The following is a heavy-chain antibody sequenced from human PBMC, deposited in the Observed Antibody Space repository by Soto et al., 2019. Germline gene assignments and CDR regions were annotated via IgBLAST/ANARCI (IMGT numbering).Heavy chain of an antibody. CDR1: GCTFSSYA. D-gene: IGHD2-2*01. V-gene: IGHV3-30-3*01. CDR2: ISYDGSNR. J-gene: IGHJ4*02. Sequence: AGALRLPWAASGCTFSSYALHWVRQPPGKGLEWVAVISYDGSNRYYADSVKGRFTISRDNSKNTLYLQMNSLRAEDTAVYYCARDSEDIVLVPAARFHFAIDSWGQGP. CDR3: ARDSEDIVLVPAARFHFAIDS.